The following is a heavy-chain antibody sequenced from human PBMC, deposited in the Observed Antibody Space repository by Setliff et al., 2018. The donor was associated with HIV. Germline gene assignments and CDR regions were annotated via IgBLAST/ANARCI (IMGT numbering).Heavy chain of an antibody. D-gene: IGHD3-10*01. V-gene: IGHV3-7*01. CDR2: INEGGSEG. Sequence: ETLSLSCAGSGFTFSSVWMDWVRQAPGKGLEWVASINEGGSEGHNVDSVKGRFTISRDNAKQSLFLQMNSLRAEDTAVYYCASEYTSGYWGQGALVTVSS. CDR3: ASEYTSGY. CDR1: GFTFSSVW. J-gene: IGHJ4*02.